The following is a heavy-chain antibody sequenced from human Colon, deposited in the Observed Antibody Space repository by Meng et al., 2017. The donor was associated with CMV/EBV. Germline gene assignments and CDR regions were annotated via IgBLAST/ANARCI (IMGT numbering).Heavy chain of an antibody. CDR1: GASLNRSPYY. D-gene: IGHD3-22*01. CDR3: ARYRQRPGYFDTRLYGLDV. CDR2: VDYSGAT. J-gene: IGHJ6*02. V-gene: IGHV4-39*07. Sequence: SETLSLTCTVSGASLNRSPYYWGWIRQSPGKGLEWIGSVDYSGATYHNPSLKSRVTITVDTSGNQFSLQLTSITAADTAIYYCARYRQRPGYFDTRLYGLDVWGQGTTVTVSS.